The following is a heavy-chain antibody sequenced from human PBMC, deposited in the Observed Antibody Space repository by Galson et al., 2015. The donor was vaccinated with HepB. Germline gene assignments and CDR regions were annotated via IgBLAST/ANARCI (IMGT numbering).Heavy chain of an antibody. CDR3: AREWKSSSWYRIDAFHI. J-gene: IGHJ3*02. CDR2: ICYDANNK. V-gene: IGHV3-33*08. D-gene: IGHD6-13*01. Sequence: SLRLSCAASGFTFSSYYMHWVRQAPGKGLEWIAVICYDANNKYYADSVKGRFTISRDKSKNTLYLQMNSLRAEDTAVYYCAREWKSSSWYRIDAFHIWGQGTMVTVSS. CDR1: GFTFSSYY.